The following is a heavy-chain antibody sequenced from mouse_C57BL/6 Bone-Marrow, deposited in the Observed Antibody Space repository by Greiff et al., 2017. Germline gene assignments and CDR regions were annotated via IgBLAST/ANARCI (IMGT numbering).Heavy chain of an antibody. CDR2: ISSGGRYT. CDR1: GFTFSSYG. Sequence: VQLQQSGGDLVKPGGSLKLSCAASGFTFSSYGMSWVRQTPDKRLERVATISSGGRYTYYPDSVKGRFTISRDNAKNTLYLQMSSLKSEDTAMYYCARRGMVKGYFDYWGQGTTLTVSS. V-gene: IGHV5-6*01. CDR3: ARRGMVKGYFDY. J-gene: IGHJ2*01. D-gene: IGHD2-2*01.